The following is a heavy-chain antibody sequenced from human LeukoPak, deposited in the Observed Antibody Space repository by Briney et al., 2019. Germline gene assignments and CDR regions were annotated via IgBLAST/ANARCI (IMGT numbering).Heavy chain of an antibody. CDR1: GFNFINTW. V-gene: IGHV3-74*01. D-gene: IGHD3-3*01. J-gene: IGHJ4*02. Sequence: GGSLRLSCAASGFNFINTWMHWVRQAPGKGLVWVARIRNDGSGIIYADSVKGRFTISRDNARNTLYLQMNSLRAEDTAVYYCAKEEWLLAVYFDYWGQGTLVTVSS. CDR3: AKEEWLLAVYFDY. CDR2: IRNDGSGI.